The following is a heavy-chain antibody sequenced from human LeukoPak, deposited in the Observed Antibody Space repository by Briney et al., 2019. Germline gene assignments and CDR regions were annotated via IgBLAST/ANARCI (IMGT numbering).Heavy chain of an antibody. D-gene: IGHD6-19*01. CDR1: GGSISSYY. J-gene: IGHJ4*02. CDR3: ARGPHSSGWYSFDY. CDR2: IYTGGST. Sequence: SETLSLTCTVSGGSISSYYWSWIRQPAGKGLEWIGRIYTGGSTTYNPSLKSRVTLSVDTSKNQFSLKVTSVTAADTAVYYCARGPHSSGWYSFDYWGQGTLVTVSS. V-gene: IGHV4-4*07.